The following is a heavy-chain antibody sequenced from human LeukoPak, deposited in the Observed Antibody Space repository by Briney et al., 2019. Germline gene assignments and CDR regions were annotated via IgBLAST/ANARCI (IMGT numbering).Heavy chain of an antibody. Sequence: SETLSLTCTVSGGSISSGGYYWSWIRQPPGKGLEWIGYIYHSGSTYYNPSLKSRVTISVDRSKNQFSLKLSSVTAADTAVYYCATTLGYSSSWYWDYWGQGTLVTVSS. J-gene: IGHJ4*02. CDR2: IYHSGST. CDR3: ATTLGYSSSWYWDY. V-gene: IGHV4-30-2*01. CDR1: GGSISSGGYY. D-gene: IGHD6-13*01.